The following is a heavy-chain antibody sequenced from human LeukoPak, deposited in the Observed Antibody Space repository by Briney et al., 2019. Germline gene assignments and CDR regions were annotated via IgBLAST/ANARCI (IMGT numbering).Heavy chain of an antibody. V-gene: IGHV3-48*03. J-gene: IGHJ4*02. D-gene: IGHD4-17*01. CDR1: GFTFNSYE. Sequence: GGSLRLSCAASGFTFNSYEMNWVRQAPGKGLEWVSYISSSGSTIYYADSVKGRFTISRDNAKNSLYLQMNSLRAEDTAVYYCASAYGDYAGFDYWGQGTLVTVSS. CDR2: ISSSGSTI. CDR3: ASAYGDYAGFDY.